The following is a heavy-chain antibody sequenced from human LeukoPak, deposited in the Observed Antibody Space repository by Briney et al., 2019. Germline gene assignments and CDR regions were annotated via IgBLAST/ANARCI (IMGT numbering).Heavy chain of an antibody. CDR3: ARVHNPHYYDSSGFSYFDY. CDR1: GYTFTSYY. D-gene: IGHD3-22*01. V-gene: IGHV1-46*01. J-gene: IGHJ4*02. CDR2: INPSGGST. Sequence: ASVKVSCKASGYTFTSYYMHWVRQAPGQGLEWMGIINPSGGSTSYAQKFQGRVTTTRDTSTSTVYMELSSLRSEDTAVYYCARVHNPHYYDSSGFSYFDYWGQGTLVTVSS.